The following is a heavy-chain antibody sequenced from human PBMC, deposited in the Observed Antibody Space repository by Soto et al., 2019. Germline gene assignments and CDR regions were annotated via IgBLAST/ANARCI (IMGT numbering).Heavy chain of an antibody. V-gene: IGHV3-33*01. CDR3: ARENHYYYYYYMDV. CDR1: GFTFSSYG. Sequence: GGSLRLSCAASGFTFSSYGMHWVRQAPGKGLEWVAVIWYDGSNKYYADSVKGRFTISRDNSKNTLYLQMNSLRAEDTAVYYCARENHYYYYYYMDVWGKGTTVTVSS. J-gene: IGHJ6*03. CDR2: IWYDGSNK.